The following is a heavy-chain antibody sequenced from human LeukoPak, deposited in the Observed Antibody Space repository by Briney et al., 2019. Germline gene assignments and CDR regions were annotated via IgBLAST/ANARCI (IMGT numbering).Heavy chain of an antibody. CDR2: IYYSGST. D-gene: IGHD5-12*01. CDR1: GGSISSGDYY. CDR3: AREGISGYDQVF. V-gene: IGHV4-30-4*01. Sequence: PSETLSLTCTVSGGSISSGDYYWSWIRQPPGKGLEWIGYIYYSGSTYYNPSLKSRVTISVDTSKNQFSLKLSSVTAADTAVYYCAREGISGYDQVFWGQGTLVPSPQ. J-gene: IGHJ4*02.